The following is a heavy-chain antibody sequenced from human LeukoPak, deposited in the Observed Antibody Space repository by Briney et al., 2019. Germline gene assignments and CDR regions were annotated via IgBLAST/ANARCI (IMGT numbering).Heavy chain of an antibody. V-gene: IGHV3-53*05. CDR2: IYPGGTT. CDR1: GFTVSFNY. D-gene: IGHD4-17*01. Sequence: PGGSLRLSCAASGFTVSFNYMSWVRQAPGEGLEWVSVIYPGGTTYYADSVKGRFTISRDDSKNTLYLQMSSLRAEDTAVYYCARDVGTTSDNWGQGTLVTVSS. J-gene: IGHJ4*02. CDR3: ARDVGTTSDN.